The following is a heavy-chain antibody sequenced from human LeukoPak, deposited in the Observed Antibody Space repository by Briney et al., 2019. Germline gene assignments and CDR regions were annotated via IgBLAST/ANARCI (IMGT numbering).Heavy chain of an antibody. CDR1: GFAFSDYN. V-gene: IGHV3-11*01. CDR2: ISRSGSTK. D-gene: IGHD4-17*01. J-gene: IGHJ4*02. CDR3: AKGRGYGDYAGGY. Sequence: TGGSLRLSCAASGFAFSDYNMRWIRQAPGKGLEWVSSISRSGSTKYYADSVKGRFTISRDNAKNSLYLQMNSLRAEDTAVYYCAKGRGYGDYAGGYWGQGTLVTVSS.